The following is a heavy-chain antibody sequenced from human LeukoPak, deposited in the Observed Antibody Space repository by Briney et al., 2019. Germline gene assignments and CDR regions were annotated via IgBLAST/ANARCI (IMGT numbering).Heavy chain of an antibody. CDR2: ISYGGST. J-gene: IGHJ4*02. V-gene: IGHV4-59*08. CDR3: ARQAWNGTYYY. Sequence: SETLSLTCTVSGGSLSSYYWSWIRQPPGKGLEWIGHISYGGSTNYNPSLKSRVTISVDTSKNQFSLSLSSVTAADTAVYYCARQAWNGTYYYWGQGTLVTVSS. D-gene: IGHD1-26*01. CDR1: GGSLSSYY.